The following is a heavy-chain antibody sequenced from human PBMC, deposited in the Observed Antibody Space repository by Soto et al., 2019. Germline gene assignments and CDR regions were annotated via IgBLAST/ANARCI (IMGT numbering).Heavy chain of an antibody. CDR3: AKEGKAVWFGEPHYYFDY. CDR2: ISYDGSNK. D-gene: IGHD3-10*01. J-gene: IGHJ4*02. CDR1: GVTFGGYG. Sequence: GGSHRLSCAASGVTFGGYGGHWVRQAPGKGLEWVAVISYDGSNKYYADSVKGRFTISRDNSKNTLYLQMNSLRAEDTAVYYCAKEGKAVWFGEPHYYFDYWGQGTLVTGSS. V-gene: IGHV3-30*18.